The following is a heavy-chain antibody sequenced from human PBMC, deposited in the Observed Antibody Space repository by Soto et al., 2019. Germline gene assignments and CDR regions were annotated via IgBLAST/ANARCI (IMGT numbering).Heavy chain of an antibody. V-gene: IGHV1-2*02. D-gene: IGHD2-8*02. CDR1: GYSFTGYY. J-gene: IGHJ4*02. CDR2: INPDSGAT. CDR3: ARGDYGTGGYPFPYFDY. Sequence: HEHLVQSGAEVKRPGASLKVSCKASGYSFTGYYIHWVRQAPGQGLEWMGWINPDSGATNYAQNFXXRXTXXXXTXISTASMDLTSLTSDDTAVYYCARGDYGTGGYPFPYFDYWGQGTLVIVSS.